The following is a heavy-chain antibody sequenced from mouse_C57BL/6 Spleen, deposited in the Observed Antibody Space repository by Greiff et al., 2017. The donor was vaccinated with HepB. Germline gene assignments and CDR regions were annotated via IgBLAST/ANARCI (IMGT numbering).Heavy chain of an antibody. V-gene: IGHV1-52*01. J-gene: IGHJ1*03. CDR1: GYTFTSYW. Sequence: QVQLQQPGAELVRPGSSVKLSCKASGYTFTSYWMHWVKQRPIQGLEWIGNIDPSDSETHYNQKFKDKATLTVDKSSSTAYMQLSSLTSEDSAVYYCARYYYGSSPYWYFDVWGTGTTDTVSS. CDR3: ARYYYGSSPYWYFDV. D-gene: IGHD1-1*01. CDR2: IDPSDSET.